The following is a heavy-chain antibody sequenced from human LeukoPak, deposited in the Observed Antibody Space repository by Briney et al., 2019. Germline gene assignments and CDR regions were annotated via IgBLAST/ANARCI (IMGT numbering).Heavy chain of an antibody. D-gene: IGHD3-22*01. CDR1: GGSISSYY. CDR2: IFYSGGT. J-gene: IGHJ3*02. V-gene: IGHV4-59*12. Sequence: PSETLSLTCTVSGGSISSYYWGWIRQTPGKGLEWIGNIFYSGGTYYSPSLTSRVTISLDTSRNQFSLKLNSVTAADTAVYYCARVSGITMIVVVQSDGFDIWGQGTMVSVSS. CDR3: ARVSGITMIVVVQSDGFDI.